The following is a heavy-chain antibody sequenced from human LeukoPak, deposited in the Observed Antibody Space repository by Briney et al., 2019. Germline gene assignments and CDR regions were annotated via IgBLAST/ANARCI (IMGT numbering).Heavy chain of an antibody. CDR2: IYYSGST. CDR1: GGSISSHY. J-gene: IGHJ3*02. CDR3: ARGAQQLGNDAFDI. D-gene: IGHD6-13*01. V-gene: IGHV4-59*11. Sequence: PSETLSLTCTVSGGSISSHYWSWIRQPPGKGLEWIGYIYYSGSTNYNPSLKSRVTISVDTSKNQFSLKLSSVTAADTAVYYCARGAQQLGNDAFDIWGQGTMVTVSS.